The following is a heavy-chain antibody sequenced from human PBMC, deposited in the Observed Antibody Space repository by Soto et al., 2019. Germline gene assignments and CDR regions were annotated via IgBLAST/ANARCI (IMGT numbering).Heavy chain of an antibody. J-gene: IGHJ4*02. D-gene: IGHD4-4*01. CDR3: GGNYVAKGYHFET. CDR2: INHSGST. Sequence: TLSLTCAVYGGSFSGYYWSWIRQPPGKGLEWIGEINHSGSTNYNPSLKSRVTISVDTSKNQFSLKLSSVTAADTAVYYCGGNYVAKGYHFETWGQGTMVTVSS. CDR1: GGSFSGYY. V-gene: IGHV4-34*01.